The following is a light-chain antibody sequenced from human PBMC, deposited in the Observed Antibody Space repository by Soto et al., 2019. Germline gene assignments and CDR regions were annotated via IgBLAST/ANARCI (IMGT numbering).Light chain of an antibody. CDR3: QQYYSSPLT. CDR2: WAS. CDR1: QSVLHSSNNKNY. Sequence: DIVMTQPPDSLAVSLGERATINCKSSQSVLHSSNNKNYLVWYQQKPGQPPKLLIYWASTRESGVPDRFSGSGPGTDFTLTISSLQAEDVAVYYCQQYYSSPLTFGGGTKVEIK. V-gene: IGKV4-1*01. J-gene: IGKJ4*01.